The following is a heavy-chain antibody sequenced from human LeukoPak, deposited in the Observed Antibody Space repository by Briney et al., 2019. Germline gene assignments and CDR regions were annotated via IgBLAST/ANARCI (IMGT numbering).Heavy chain of an antibody. CDR3: ARGVTYYYDKIPDY. CDR2: MNPNSGNT. V-gene: IGHV1-8*01. D-gene: IGHD3-22*01. CDR1: GYTFTSYD. Sequence: GASVKVSCKASGYTFTSYDINRVRQATGQGLEWMGWMNPNSGNTGYAQKFQGRVTMTRNTSISTAYMELSSLRSEDTAVYYCARGVTYYYDKIPDYWGQGTLVTVSS. J-gene: IGHJ4*02.